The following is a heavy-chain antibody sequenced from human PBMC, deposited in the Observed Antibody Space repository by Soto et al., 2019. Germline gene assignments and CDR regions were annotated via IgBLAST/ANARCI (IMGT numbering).Heavy chain of an antibody. V-gene: IGHV1-69*01. CDR2: IIPIFGTA. D-gene: IGHD5-18*01. CDR3: ARDGIRRGYSYGMFDY. J-gene: IGHJ4*02. CDR1: GGTFSSYV. Sequence: QVQLVQSGAEVKKPGSSVKVSCKASGGTFSSYVISWVRQAPGQGLEWMGGIIPIFGTANYAQKFQGRVTITADESTSTAYMELSSLRSEDTAVYYCARDGIRRGYSYGMFDYWGQGTLVTVSS.